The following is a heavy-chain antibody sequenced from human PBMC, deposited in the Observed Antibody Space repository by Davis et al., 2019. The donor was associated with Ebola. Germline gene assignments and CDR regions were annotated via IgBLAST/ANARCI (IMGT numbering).Heavy chain of an antibody. CDR1: GFTFSSYS. D-gene: IGHD5-12*01. CDR3: ARRQIVATHIDY. Sequence: GESLKISCAASGFTFSSYSMNWVRQAPGTGLEWVSSISSSSSYIYYADSVKGRFTISRDNAKNSLYLQMNSLRAEDTAVYYCARRQIVATHIDYWGQGTLVTVSS. CDR2: ISSSSSYI. V-gene: IGHV3-21*01. J-gene: IGHJ4*02.